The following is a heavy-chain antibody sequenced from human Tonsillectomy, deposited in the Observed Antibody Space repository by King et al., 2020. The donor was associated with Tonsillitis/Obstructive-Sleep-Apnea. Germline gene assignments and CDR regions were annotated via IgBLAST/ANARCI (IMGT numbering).Heavy chain of an antibody. Sequence: VQLVESGAEVKKPGASVKVSCETSGYTFTNYYIHWVRQAPGQGLEWMGIINPSDGFTNYAQKFQGRVTMTSDTSSSTLYIALSSLRSEDTGVYYCARERDGKKQTVGLDVWVQGTTVTVSS. CDR2: INPSDGFT. CDR3: ARERDGKKQTVGLDV. D-gene: IGHD2-21*02. V-gene: IGHV1-46*01. CDR1: GYTFTNYY. J-gene: IGHJ6*02.